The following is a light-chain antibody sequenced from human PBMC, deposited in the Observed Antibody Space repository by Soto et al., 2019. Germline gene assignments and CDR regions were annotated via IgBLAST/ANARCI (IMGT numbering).Light chain of an antibody. CDR3: CSYAGSSTSYV. Sequence: QSALTQPASVSGSPLQSITISCTGTSSDVGSYNLVSWYQQHPGKAPKLMIYEGSKRPSGVSNRFSGSKSGNTASLTISGLQAEDEADYYCCSYAGSSTSYVFGTGTKVTVL. CDR1: SSDVGSYNL. J-gene: IGLJ1*01. V-gene: IGLV2-23*01. CDR2: EGS.